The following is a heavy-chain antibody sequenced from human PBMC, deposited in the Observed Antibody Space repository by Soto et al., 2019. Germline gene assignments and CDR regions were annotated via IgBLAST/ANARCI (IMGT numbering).Heavy chain of an antibody. V-gene: IGHV3-43D*04. Sequence: GSLRLSCAAAGFDFEDYAMHLVRQVPGKGLEWFSLTNSDGTDSYYVDSVKGRFTISRDNAKTTLYLQMDRLRPEDTALYFCAKSLYYYDSSPLDHWGQGTLVTVYS. J-gene: IGHJ4*02. CDR1: GFDFEDYA. D-gene: IGHD3-22*01. CDR2: TNSDGTDS. CDR3: AKSLYYYDSSPLDH.